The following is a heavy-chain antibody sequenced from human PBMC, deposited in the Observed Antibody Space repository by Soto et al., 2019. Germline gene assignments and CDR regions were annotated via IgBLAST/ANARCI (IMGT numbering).Heavy chain of an antibody. CDR1: GFTVSSNY. D-gene: IGHD6-19*01. J-gene: IGHJ4*02. Sequence: GGSLRLSCAASGFTVSSNYMSWVRQAPGKGLEWVSVIYSGGSTYYADSVKGRFTISRDNSKNTLYLQMNSLRAEDTAVYYCARRSPQWYFDYWGQGTLDTVSS. CDR2: IYSGGST. V-gene: IGHV3-53*01. CDR3: ARRSPQWYFDY.